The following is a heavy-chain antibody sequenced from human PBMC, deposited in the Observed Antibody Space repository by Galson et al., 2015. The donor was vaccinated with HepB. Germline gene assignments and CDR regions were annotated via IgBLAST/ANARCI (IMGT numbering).Heavy chain of an antibody. CDR3: ARVKRASTSWYRVDHYYYSMDV. CDR2: MYGGGGT. D-gene: IGHD2-2*02. J-gene: IGHJ6*03. CDR1: GFTVSTNY. V-gene: IGHV3-53*01. Sequence: SLRLSCAASGFTVSTNYMSWVRQAPGKGLEWVSVMYGGGGTNYAESVKGRFTISRDNSKNTLFLQMNSLRVEDTAVYYCARVKRASTSWYRVDHYYYSMDVWGKGTTVTVSS.